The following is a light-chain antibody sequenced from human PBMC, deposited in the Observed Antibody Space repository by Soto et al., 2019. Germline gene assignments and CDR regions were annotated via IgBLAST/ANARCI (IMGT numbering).Light chain of an antibody. CDR1: QYINTR. Sequence: EIVLTQSPATLSSFPGDRVTLSCRASQYINTRLAWYQHRPGQAPRLLIYQTSIRAAGIPARVSASGSGTDVTLTISDVQPEELALYDCHQRQSWPRTFGQGTKVDIK. J-gene: IGKJ1*01. V-gene: IGKV3-11*01. CDR2: QTS. CDR3: HQRQSWPRT.